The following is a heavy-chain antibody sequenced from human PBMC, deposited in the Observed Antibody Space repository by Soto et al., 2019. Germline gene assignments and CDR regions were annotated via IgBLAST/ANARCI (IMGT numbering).Heavy chain of an antibody. CDR1: GYTFTSYG. V-gene: IGHV1-18*01. CDR3: AGITMVRGVIIRIDY. D-gene: IGHD3-10*01. J-gene: IGHJ4*02. Sequence: QVQLVQSGAEVKKPGASVKVSCKASGYTFTSYGISWVRQAPGQGLEWMGWISAYNGNTNYAQKLQGRVTMTTDTSKSTAYMELRSLRSYDRDVYYCAGITMVRGVIIRIDYWGKGPLVTVSS. CDR2: ISAYNGNT.